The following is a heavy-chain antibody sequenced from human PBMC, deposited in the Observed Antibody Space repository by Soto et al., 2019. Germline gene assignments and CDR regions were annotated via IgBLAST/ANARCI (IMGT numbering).Heavy chain of an antibody. J-gene: IGHJ4*02. V-gene: IGHV3-23*01. CDR2: AGPSGSST. D-gene: IGHD3-22*01. CDR3: ARTYYYDSTGYYRTFDY. CDR1: GFTFGSYA. Sequence: EVHLLESGGGLVQPGGSLRLSCAASGFTFGSYAMSWVRLAPGKGLEWVSVAGPSGSSTFYADSVRGRFTISRDNFENTLYLQMNSLRAADTALYCWARTYYYDSTGYYRTFDYWGQGTLVTVSS.